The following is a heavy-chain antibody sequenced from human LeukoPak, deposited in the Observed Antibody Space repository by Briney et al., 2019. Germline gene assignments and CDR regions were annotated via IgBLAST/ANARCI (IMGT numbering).Heavy chain of an antibody. CDR2: ISGSGDTT. CDR1: GFTFSSYA. D-gene: IGHD1-26*01. CDR3: AKGLGLYSGSYGY. V-gene: IGHV3-23*01. Sequence: GGSLRLSCAASGFTFSSYAMTWVRQAPGKGLEWVSAISGSGDTTYYADSVKGRFTISRDNSKNTLYLQMNSLRAEDTAVYYCAKGLGLYSGSYGYWGQGTLVTVSS. J-gene: IGHJ4*02.